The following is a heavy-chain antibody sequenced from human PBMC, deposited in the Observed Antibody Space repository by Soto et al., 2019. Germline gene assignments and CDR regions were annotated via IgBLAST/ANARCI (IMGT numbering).Heavy chain of an antibody. V-gene: IGHV4-31*03. D-gene: IGHD6-13*01. Sequence: QVQLQESGPGLVKPSQTLSLTCTVSGGSISSGGYYWSWIRQHPGKGLEWIGYIYYSGSTYYNPSLKSRVTISVDTSKNQCSLKLSSVTAADTAVYYCARADSSLSDAFDIWGQGTMVTVSS. CDR1: GGSISSGGYY. J-gene: IGHJ3*02. CDR2: IYYSGST. CDR3: ARADSSLSDAFDI.